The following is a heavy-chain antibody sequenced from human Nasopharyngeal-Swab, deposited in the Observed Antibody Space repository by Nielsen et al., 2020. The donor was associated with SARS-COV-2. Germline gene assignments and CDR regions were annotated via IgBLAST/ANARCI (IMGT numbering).Heavy chain of an antibody. J-gene: IGHJ6*02. CDR1: GFTFSSYA. Sequence: GESLKISCAASGFTFSSYAMSWVRQPPGKGLEWVSAISGSGGSTYYADSVKGRFTISRDNSKNTLYLQMNSLRAEDTAVYYCAKGMGGVIAVAGVISGMDVWGQGTTVTVSS. V-gene: IGHV3-23*01. D-gene: IGHD6-19*01. CDR2: ISGSGGST. CDR3: AKGMGGVIAVAGVISGMDV.